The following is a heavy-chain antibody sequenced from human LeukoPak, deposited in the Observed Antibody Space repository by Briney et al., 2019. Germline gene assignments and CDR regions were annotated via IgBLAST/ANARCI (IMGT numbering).Heavy chain of an antibody. Sequence: GGSLRLSCAASGFTFSSYAMSWVRQAPGKGLEWVSYISSSGSTIYYADSVKGRFTISRDNAKNSLYLQMNSLRAEDTAVYYCARDDIVVVLAATPLLRAFDIWGQGTMVTVSS. CDR1: GFTFSSYA. CDR3: ARDDIVVVLAATPLLRAFDI. D-gene: IGHD2-2*01. V-gene: IGHV3-48*04. CDR2: ISSSGSTI. J-gene: IGHJ3*02.